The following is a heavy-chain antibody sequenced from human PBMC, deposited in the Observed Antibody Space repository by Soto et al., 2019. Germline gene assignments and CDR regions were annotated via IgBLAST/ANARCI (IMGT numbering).Heavy chain of an antibody. CDR3: AKGRGGSGSLTPRVDF. Sequence: EVQLLESGGGLVQPGGSLRLSCAASGFTFNNYAMTWVRQAPGKGLEWVSAISGGGDTISYADSAKGRFTVSRDGSKNTLYLQMSSLRAEDTALYYCAKGRGGSGSLTPRVDFWGQGTLVTVSS. J-gene: IGHJ4*02. D-gene: IGHD3-10*01. CDR1: GFTFNNYA. CDR2: ISGGGDTI. V-gene: IGHV3-23*01.